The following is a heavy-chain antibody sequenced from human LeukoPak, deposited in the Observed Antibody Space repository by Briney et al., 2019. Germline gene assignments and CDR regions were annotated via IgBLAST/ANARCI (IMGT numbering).Heavy chain of an antibody. CDR2: IKEDGSQK. J-gene: IGHJ4*02. CDR1: GFTFSNYW. D-gene: IGHD1-1*01. Sequence: GGSLRLSCAASGFTFSNYWMNWVRQAPGKGLEWVANIKEDGSQKYYVDSVKGRFTIPRDNAKNSLYLQMNSLRAEDTAVYYCARNMPFNWNGDYWGQGTLVTVSS. V-gene: IGHV3-7*01. CDR3: ARNMPFNWNGDY.